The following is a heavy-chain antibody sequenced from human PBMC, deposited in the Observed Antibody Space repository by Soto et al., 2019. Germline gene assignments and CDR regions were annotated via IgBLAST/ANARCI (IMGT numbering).Heavy chain of an antibody. J-gene: IGHJ4*02. CDR1: GGTFSSYA. CDR2: IIPIFGTA. CDR3: ARGDGYSYDYFDLSYFDY. D-gene: IGHD5-18*01. V-gene: IGHV1-69*01. Sequence: QVQLVQSGAEVKKPGSSVKVSCKASGGTFSSYAISWVRQAPGQGLEWMGGIIPIFGTANYGQKFQGRVTITADQSTSTANMELSTLRSEDTAVYYCARGDGYSYDYFDLSYFDYWGQGTLVTVSS.